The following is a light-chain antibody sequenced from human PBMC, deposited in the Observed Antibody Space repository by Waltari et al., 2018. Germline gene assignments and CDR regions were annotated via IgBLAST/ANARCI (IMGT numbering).Light chain of an antibody. Sequence: DIQMTQSPSSLSASVGDRVTITCRASQNIRSYLNWYQQKPGKAPKLLIYGVSNLQSGVPSRFSGSGSGTDFTLTINSLQPEDFAIYYCQQSYSTPQVTFGQG. J-gene: IGKJ5*01. CDR2: GVS. CDR1: QNIRSY. V-gene: IGKV1-39*01. CDR3: QQSYSTPQVT.